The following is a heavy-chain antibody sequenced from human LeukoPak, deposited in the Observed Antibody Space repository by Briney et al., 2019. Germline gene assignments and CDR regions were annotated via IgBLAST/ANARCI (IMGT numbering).Heavy chain of an antibody. Sequence: PGGSLRLSCAASGFTFSSYWMSWVRQAPGKGLEWVANIKQDGSEKYYVDSVKGRFTISRDNAKNSLYLQMNSLRAEDTAVYYCAREVLGEPEYNWFDPWGQGTLVTVSS. CDR3: AREVLGEPEYNWFDP. CDR2: IKQDGSEK. J-gene: IGHJ5*02. CDR1: GFTFSSYW. V-gene: IGHV3-7*03. D-gene: IGHD1-14*01.